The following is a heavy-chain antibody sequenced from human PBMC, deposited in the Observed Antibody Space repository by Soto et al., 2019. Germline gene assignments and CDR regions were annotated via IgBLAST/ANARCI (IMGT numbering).Heavy chain of an antibody. Sequence: ASVKASCKASGVTFSSYTISWVRQAPGQGLEWMGRIIPILGIANYAQKFQGRVTITADKSTSTAYMELSSPRSEDTAVYYCARTYCSGGSCSGQTSYYYGMDVWGQGTTVTVS. V-gene: IGHV1-69*02. CDR1: GVTFSSYT. CDR3: ARTYCSGGSCSGQTSYYYGMDV. J-gene: IGHJ6*02. D-gene: IGHD2-15*01. CDR2: IIPILGIA.